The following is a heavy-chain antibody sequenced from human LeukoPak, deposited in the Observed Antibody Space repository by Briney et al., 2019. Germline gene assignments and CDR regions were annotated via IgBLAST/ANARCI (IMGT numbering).Heavy chain of an antibody. Sequence: SVKVSCKASGGTFSSYSISWVRQAPGQGLEWMGGIIPIFSTTNYAQRFQGRVTITMDESTSTAYMELNSLRSEDTAVYYCARARGADYYYYYTDVWGKGTTVTVSS. CDR2: IIPIFSTT. CDR1: GGTFSSYS. V-gene: IGHV1-69*05. J-gene: IGHJ6*03. CDR3: ARARGADYYYYYTDV. D-gene: IGHD1-26*01.